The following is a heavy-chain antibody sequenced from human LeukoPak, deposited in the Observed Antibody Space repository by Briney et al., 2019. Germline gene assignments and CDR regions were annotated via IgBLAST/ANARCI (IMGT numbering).Heavy chain of an antibody. D-gene: IGHD3-22*01. Sequence: GGSLRLSCAASGFTFSSYGMHWVRQAPGKGLEWVAVIWYDGSNKYYADSVKGRFTISRDNSKNTLYLQMNSLRAEDTAVYYCAKEAGSGYYLDYWGQGTLVTVSS. CDR2: IWYDGSNK. CDR1: GFTFSSYG. J-gene: IGHJ4*02. CDR3: AKEAGSGYYLDY. V-gene: IGHV3-33*06.